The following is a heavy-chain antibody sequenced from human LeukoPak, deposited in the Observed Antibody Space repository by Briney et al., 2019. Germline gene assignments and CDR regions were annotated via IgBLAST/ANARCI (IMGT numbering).Heavy chain of an antibody. CDR3: ARDGYGNNYMDV. V-gene: IGHV3-53*01. CDR1: GFTFSSYW. J-gene: IGHJ6*03. D-gene: IGHD1/OR15-1a*01. Sequence: PGGSLRLSCAASGFTFSSYWMHWVRQAPGKGLEWVSVIYSGGTTYYADSVKGRFTISRDNSKNTLSLQMNNLRAEDTAVYYCARDGYGNNYMDVWGKGTTVTVSS. CDR2: IYSGGTT.